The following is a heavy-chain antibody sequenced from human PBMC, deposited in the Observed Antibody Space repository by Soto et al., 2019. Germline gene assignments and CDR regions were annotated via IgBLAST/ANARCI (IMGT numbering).Heavy chain of an antibody. D-gene: IGHD3-22*01. Sequence: ASVKVSCKASGGTFSSYAISWVRQAPGQGLEWMGGIIPIFGTANYAQKFQGRVTVTADESTSTAYMELGSQRSEDTAVYYCARAHNLYYYDSSGYLRHSFDYWGQGTLVTVSS. V-gene: IGHV1-69*13. J-gene: IGHJ4*02. CDR2: IIPIFGTA. CDR3: ARAHNLYYYDSSGYLRHSFDY. CDR1: GGTFSSYA.